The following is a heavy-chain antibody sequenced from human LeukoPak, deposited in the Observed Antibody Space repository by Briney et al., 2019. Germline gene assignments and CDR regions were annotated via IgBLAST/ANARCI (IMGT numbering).Heavy chain of an antibody. CDR2: SDPSESYT. J-gene: IGHJ6*04. CDR1: GSSSTSYW. Sequence: PGESLKLSCKGSGSSSTSYWISWVRQMPRKGMEWRGMSDPSESYTNYSPSFQGHVTISADKSISTAYLQWSSLKASDTAMYYCARHLPYYYYGMDVWGKGATVTVSS. V-gene: IGHV5-10-1*01. CDR3: ARHLPYYYYGMDV.